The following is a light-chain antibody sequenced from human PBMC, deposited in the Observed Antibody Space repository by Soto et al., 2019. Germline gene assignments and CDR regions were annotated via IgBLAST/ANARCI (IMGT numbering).Light chain of an antibody. CDR1: QSISNY. CDR2: DAS. CDR3: RQRSNWTLT. V-gene: IGKV3-11*01. J-gene: IGKJ4*01. Sequence: EIVLTQSPVTLSLSPGQGAALSCRASQSISNYLAWYQQKPGQAPRLLIYDASNRATGIPPRFSGSGSGTDFTLTISSLEPEDFAVYYCRQRSNWTLTFGGGTKVDIK.